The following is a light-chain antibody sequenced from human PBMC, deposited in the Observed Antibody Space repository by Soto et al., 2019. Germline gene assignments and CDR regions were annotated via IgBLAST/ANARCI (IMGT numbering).Light chain of an antibody. CDR1: PSVSSD. V-gene: IGKV3-15*01. Sequence: ERVMTQSPATLSVSPGERATLSCRASPSVSSDLAWYQQKPGQAPRLLIYGASTRAPGIPARFSGSGSGTEFTLTISSLQSEDSAIYYCQQYNNWPGTFGQGTKLEIK. J-gene: IGKJ2*02. CDR3: QQYNNWPGT. CDR2: GAS.